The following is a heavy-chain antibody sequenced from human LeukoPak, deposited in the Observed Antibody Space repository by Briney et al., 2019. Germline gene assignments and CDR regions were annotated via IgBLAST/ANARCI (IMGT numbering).Heavy chain of an antibody. D-gene: IGHD3-16*01. J-gene: IGHJ4*02. CDR3: TTDGRIMITFGGVPGGY. CDR1: GFTLSSYS. V-gene: IGHV3-21*01. CDR2: ISSSSSYI. Sequence: GGSLRLSCAASGFTLSSYSMNWVRQAPGKGLEWVSFISSSSSYIYYADSVKGRFTISRDNAKNSLFLQMNSLRAEDTAVYYCTTDGRIMITFGGVPGGYWGQGTLVTVSS.